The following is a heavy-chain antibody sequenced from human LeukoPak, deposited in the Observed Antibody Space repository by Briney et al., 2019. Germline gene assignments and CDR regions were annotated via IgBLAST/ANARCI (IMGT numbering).Heavy chain of an antibody. CDR3: ARDLRCSGGSCYFPYAFDI. CDR1: GGSISSSSYY. D-gene: IGHD2-15*01. J-gene: IGHJ3*02. Sequence: SETLSLTCTVSGGSISSSSYYWGWIRQPPGKGLEWIGSIYYSGSTYYNPSLKSRVTISVDKSKNQFSLKLSSVTAADTAVYYCARDLRCSGGSCYFPYAFDIWGQGTMVTVSS. V-gene: IGHV4-39*07. CDR2: IYYSGST.